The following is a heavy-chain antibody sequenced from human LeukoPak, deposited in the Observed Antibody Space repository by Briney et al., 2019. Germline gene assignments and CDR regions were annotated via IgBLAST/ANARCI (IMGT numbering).Heavy chain of an antibody. Sequence: GGSLRLSCAASGFTFSSYTMNWVRQAPGKGLEWVSSITSTSSYIYYAGSVKGRFTISRDNAKNSLYLQMNSLRAEDTAVYYCARGGLNYDSFVCYFDYWGQGTLVTVSS. CDR1: GFTFSSYT. CDR3: ARGGLNYDSFVCYFDY. V-gene: IGHV3-21*01. D-gene: IGHD3-22*01. CDR2: ITSTSSYI. J-gene: IGHJ4*02.